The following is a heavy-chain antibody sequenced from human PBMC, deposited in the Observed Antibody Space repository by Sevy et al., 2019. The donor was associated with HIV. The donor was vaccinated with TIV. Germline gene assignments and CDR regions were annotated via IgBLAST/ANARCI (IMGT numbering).Heavy chain of an antibody. D-gene: IGHD3-3*01. V-gene: IGHV1-24*01. CDR1: GYTLTELS. CDR2: FDPEDGET. J-gene: IGHJ6*03. Sequence: ASVKVSCKVSGYTLTELSMHWVRQAPGKGLEWMGGFDPEDGETIYAQKFQGRVTMTEDTSTDTAYMELSNLRSEDTAVYYCATGGWNYYYYMDVWGKGTTVTVSS. CDR3: ATGGWNYYYYMDV.